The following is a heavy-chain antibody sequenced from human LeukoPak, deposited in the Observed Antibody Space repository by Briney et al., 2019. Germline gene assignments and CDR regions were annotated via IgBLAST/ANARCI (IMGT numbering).Heavy chain of an antibody. D-gene: IGHD3-9*01. CDR3: TTDILTGSYFDY. CDR2: IKSKTDGGTT. Sequence: GGSLRLSCTASGFTFSNAWMSWVRQAPGKGLEWVGRIKSKTDGGTTDYAAPVKGRFTISRDDSKNTLYLQMNSLKTEDTAVYYCTTDILTGSYFDYWGQGTLVTVSS. V-gene: IGHV3-15*01. J-gene: IGHJ4*02. CDR1: GFTFSNAW.